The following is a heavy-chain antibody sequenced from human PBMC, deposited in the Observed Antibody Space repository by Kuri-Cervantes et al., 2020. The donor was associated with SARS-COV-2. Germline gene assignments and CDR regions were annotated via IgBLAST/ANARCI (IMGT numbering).Heavy chain of an antibody. V-gene: IGHV4-61*10. CDR3: ARRVPDDYGDYRFDP. CDR2: IYYSGST. Sequence: SETLSLTCTVSGGSISSGSYYWSWIRQPAGKGLEWIGYIYYSGSTNYNPSLKSRVTISVDTSKNQFSLKLSSVTAADTAVYYCARRVPDDYGDYRFDPWGQGTLVTVSS. CDR1: GGSISSGSYY. J-gene: IGHJ5*02. D-gene: IGHD4-17*01.